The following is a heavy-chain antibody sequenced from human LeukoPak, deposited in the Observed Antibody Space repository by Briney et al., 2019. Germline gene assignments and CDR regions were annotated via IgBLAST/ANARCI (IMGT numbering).Heavy chain of an antibody. Sequence: PGGSLRLSCAASGFDFSVYSMNWVRQAPGKGLEWISYITSDRNTIYYADSVRGRSTISRDNAKKSVYLELSNLRADDTAMYYCARSTEWFADYWGQGTLVTVSS. D-gene: IGHD3-3*01. V-gene: IGHV3-48*01. J-gene: IGHJ4*02. CDR1: GFDFSVYS. CDR3: ARSTEWFADY. CDR2: ITSDRNTI.